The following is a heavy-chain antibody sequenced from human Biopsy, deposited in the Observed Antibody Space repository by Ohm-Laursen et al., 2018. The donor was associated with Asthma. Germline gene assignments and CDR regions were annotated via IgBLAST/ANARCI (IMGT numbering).Heavy chain of an antibody. CDR3: ARAAITGIRGWFDP. J-gene: IGHJ5*02. Sequence: GTLSLTCTVYGGYLTGHYWHWIRQPPGKGLEWIGEIDQSGYTNYNPSLKSRVTISADTSKNQFHLNLSSVTAADTAVYFRARAAITGIRGWFDPWGQGTQVTVSS. D-gene: IGHD1-20*01. V-gene: IGHV4-34*01. CDR1: GGYLTGHY. CDR2: IDQSGYT.